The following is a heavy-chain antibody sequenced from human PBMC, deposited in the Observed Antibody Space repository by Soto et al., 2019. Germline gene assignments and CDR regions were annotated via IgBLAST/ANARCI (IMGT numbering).Heavy chain of an antibody. CDR3: ARTWLAGGTPADAFDI. CDR2: VFHTGGT. D-gene: IGHD2-15*01. Sequence: SETLSLTCAVSASSISSAYFWGWIRQPPGKGLEWIATVFHTGGTYYNPSLKSRVTISVDTSNNQFSLRLNSVTAADTALYFCARTWLAGGTPADAFDIWGQGTMVTVSS. CDR1: ASSISSAYF. J-gene: IGHJ3*02. V-gene: IGHV4-38-2*01.